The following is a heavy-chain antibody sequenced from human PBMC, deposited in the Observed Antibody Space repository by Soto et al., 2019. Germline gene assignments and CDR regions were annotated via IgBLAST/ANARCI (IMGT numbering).Heavy chain of an antibody. CDR1: GGSISSYY. D-gene: IGHD3-10*01. CDR2: IYYSGST. J-gene: IGHJ6*02. CDR3: ARDGPVGELSYYYYGMDV. V-gene: IGHV4-59*01. Sequence: SETLSLTCTVSGGSISSYYWSWIRQPPGKGLEWIGYIYYSGSTNYNPSLKSRVTISVDTSKNQFSLKLSSVTAADTAVYYCARDGPVGELSYYYYGMDVWGQGTTVTVSS.